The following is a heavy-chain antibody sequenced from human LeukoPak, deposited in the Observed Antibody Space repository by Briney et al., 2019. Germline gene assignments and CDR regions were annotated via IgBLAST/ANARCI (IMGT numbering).Heavy chain of an antibody. CDR1: GFTFSNSG. CDR2: ITDSGDTT. V-gene: IGHV3-23*01. D-gene: IGHD2-8*01. J-gene: IGHJ4*02. Sequence: GGAVRLSCAASGFTFSNSGMAWVRQTPRKGLEWVSAITDSGDTTYYADSVKGRFIISRDNSASTLYLQMNSLRAEDTAMYYCATMNGYFAYWGQGTLVTVS. CDR3: ATMNGYFAY.